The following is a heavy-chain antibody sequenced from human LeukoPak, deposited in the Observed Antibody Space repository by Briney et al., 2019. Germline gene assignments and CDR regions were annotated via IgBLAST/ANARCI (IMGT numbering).Heavy chain of an antibody. Sequence: ASVKVSCKASGYTFTSHGISWVRQAPGQGLEWMGWISTYNGNTNYAQKLQGRVSMTTDTSTSTAYMDLRSLRSDDTAVYYCARDHLDYDILTGYYNFDYWGQGTLVTVSS. CDR1: GYTFTSHG. J-gene: IGHJ4*02. CDR2: ISTYNGNT. CDR3: ARDHLDYDILTGYYNFDY. V-gene: IGHV1-18*01. D-gene: IGHD3-9*01.